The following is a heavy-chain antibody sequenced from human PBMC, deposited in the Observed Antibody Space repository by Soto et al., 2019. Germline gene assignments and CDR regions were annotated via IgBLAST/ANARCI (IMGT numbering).Heavy chain of an antibody. V-gene: IGHV3-30-3*01. J-gene: IGHJ4*02. CDR3: ASGVGATSEDY. D-gene: IGHD1-26*01. CDR1: GFTFSSYA. Sequence: QVQLVESGGGVVQPGRSLRLSCAASGFTFSSYAMRWVRQAPGKGLEWVAVISYDGSNKYYADSVKGRFTISRDNSKNTLYLQMNSLRAEDTAVYYCASGVGATSEDYWGQGTLVTVSS. CDR2: ISYDGSNK.